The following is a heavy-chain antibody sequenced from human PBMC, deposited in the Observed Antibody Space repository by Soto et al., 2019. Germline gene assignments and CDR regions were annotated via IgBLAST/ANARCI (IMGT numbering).Heavy chain of an antibody. V-gene: IGHV1-18*01. CDR2: ISAHNGKT. D-gene: IGHD4-17*01. CDR1: GYGFTTYG. CDR3: ARGTYGDY. Sequence: QVHLVQSGAEVKKPGASVKVSCKGSGYGFTTYGFPWVRQAPEKGLEWMAWISAHNGKTNYAQKLQGRVTVTRDKSTSTAYMELRSLRSDDTAVYYCARGTYGDYWGQGALVTVSS. J-gene: IGHJ4*02.